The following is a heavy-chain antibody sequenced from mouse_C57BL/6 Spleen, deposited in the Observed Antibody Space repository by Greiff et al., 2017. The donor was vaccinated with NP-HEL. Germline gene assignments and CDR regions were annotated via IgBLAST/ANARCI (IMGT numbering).Heavy chain of an antibody. Sequence: VQLQHSGAELVKPGASVKLSCTASGFNIKDYYMHWVKQRTEQGLEWIGRIDPEDGETKYAPKFQGKATITADTSSNTAYLPLSSLTYEDTAVYYCARGTVVADWYFDVWGTGTTVTVSS. CDR2: IDPEDGET. J-gene: IGHJ1*03. CDR1: GFNIKDYY. D-gene: IGHD1-1*01. CDR3: ARGTVVADWYFDV. V-gene: IGHV14-2*01.